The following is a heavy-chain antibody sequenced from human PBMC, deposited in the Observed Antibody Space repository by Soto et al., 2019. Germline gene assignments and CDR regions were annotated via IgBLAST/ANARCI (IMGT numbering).Heavy chain of an antibody. CDR2: IDWDDDK. CDR1: GFSLSTSGMR. D-gene: IGHD4-17*01. J-gene: IGHJ4*02. CDR3: ARQRRQLRCRYFDY. Sequence: SGPTLVNPTQTLTLTCTFSGFSLSTSGMRVSWIRQPPGKALEWLARIDWDDDKFYRTSLKTRLTISKDTSKNQVVLTMTNMYPADTARYYCARQRRQLRCRYFDYWDQGALVTVSS. V-gene: IGHV2-70*04.